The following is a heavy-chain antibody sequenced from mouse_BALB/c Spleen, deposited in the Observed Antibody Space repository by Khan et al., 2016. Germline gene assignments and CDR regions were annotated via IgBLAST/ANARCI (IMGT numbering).Heavy chain of an antibody. Sequence: EVKLLESGGGLVQPGGSLKLSCAASGFDFSRYWMSWVRQAPGKGLEWIGEINPDTITVDYTPSLKDKFIISRDHAKTTLYLQMTKVRSEDTALYYCARGNYVPGSLDYWGQGTTLTVSS. CDR2: INPDTITV. CDR3: ARGNYVPGSLDY. V-gene: IGHV4-1*02. J-gene: IGHJ2*01. CDR1: GFDFSRYW. D-gene: IGHD2-1*01.